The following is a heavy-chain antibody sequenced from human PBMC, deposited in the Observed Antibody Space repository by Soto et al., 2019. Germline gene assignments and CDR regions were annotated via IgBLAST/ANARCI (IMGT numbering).Heavy chain of an antibody. Sequence: GGSLRLSCAASGFTFSSYSMNWVRQAPGKGLEWVSSISSSSSYIYYADSVKGRFTISRDNAKNSLYLQMNSLRAEDTAVYYCARDAPFYDFWSGYDYYYYYGMDVWGQGTTVTVSS. CDR2: ISSSSSYI. CDR1: GFTFSSYS. CDR3: ARDAPFYDFWSGYDYYYYYGMDV. D-gene: IGHD3-3*01. V-gene: IGHV3-21*01. J-gene: IGHJ6*02.